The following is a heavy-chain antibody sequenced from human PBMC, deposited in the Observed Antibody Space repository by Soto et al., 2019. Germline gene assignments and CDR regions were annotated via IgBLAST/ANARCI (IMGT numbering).Heavy chain of an antibody. D-gene: IGHD3-22*01. Sequence: EVQLLESGGGLVQPGGSLRLSCAASGFTFSSYAMSWVRQAPGKGLEWVSAISGSGGSTYYADSVKGRFTISRDNSKNTLYLQMNSLRAEDTAVYYCANPSTYYYDSSGYRDRETSFDYWGQGTLVTVSS. V-gene: IGHV3-23*01. J-gene: IGHJ4*02. CDR2: ISGSGGST. CDR1: GFTFSSYA. CDR3: ANPSTYYYDSSGYRDRETSFDY.